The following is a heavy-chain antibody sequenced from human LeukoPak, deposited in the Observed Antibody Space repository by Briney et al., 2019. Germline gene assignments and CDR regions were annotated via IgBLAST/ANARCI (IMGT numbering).Heavy chain of an antibody. V-gene: IGHV3-7*01. CDR3: ARSPPPTYDFWSGYYTSAFDI. Sequence: GGSLRLSCAASGFTFSSYWVSWVRQAPGKGLEWVANIKQDGSEKYYVDSVKGRFTISRDNAKNSLYLQMNSLRAEDTAVYYCARSPPPTYDFWSGYYTSAFDIWGQGTMVTVSS. J-gene: IGHJ3*02. D-gene: IGHD3-3*01. CDR1: GFTFSSYW. CDR2: IKQDGSEK.